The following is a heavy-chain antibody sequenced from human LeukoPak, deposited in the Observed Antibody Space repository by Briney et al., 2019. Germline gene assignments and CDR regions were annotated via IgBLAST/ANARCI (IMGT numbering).Heavy chain of an antibody. CDR1: GDSVSSNSAA. J-gene: IGHJ2*01. Sequence: SQTLSLTCAISGDSVSSNSAAWNWIRQSPSRGLEWLGRTYYRSKWYNDYAVSVKSRITINPDTSKNQFSLQLNSVTPEDTAVYYCARAGRWVGATSYWYFDLWGRGTLLTVSS. CDR2: TYYRSKWYN. D-gene: IGHD1-26*01. V-gene: IGHV6-1*01. CDR3: ARAGRWVGATSYWYFDL.